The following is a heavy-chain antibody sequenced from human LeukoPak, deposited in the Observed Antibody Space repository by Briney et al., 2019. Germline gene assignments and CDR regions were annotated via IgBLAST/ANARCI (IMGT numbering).Heavy chain of an antibody. CDR1: GGSISSSSYY. CDR2: IYHSGST. Sequence: PSETLSLTCRVSGGSISSSSYYWGWIRQPPGKGLEWIGSIYHSGSTYYNPSLKSRVTISVDTSKNQFSLKLSSVTAADTAVYYCAIPNYDILTGYYYFDYWGQGTLVTVSS. D-gene: IGHD3-9*01. CDR3: AIPNYDILTGYYYFDY. J-gene: IGHJ4*02. V-gene: IGHV4-39*07.